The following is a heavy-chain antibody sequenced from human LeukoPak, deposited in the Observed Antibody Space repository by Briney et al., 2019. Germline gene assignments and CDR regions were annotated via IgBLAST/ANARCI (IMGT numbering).Heavy chain of an antibody. D-gene: IGHD6-19*01. V-gene: IGHV1-18*01. CDR2: ISAYNGNT. CDR1: GYTFTSYG. J-gene: IGHJ6*02. CDR3: ASAVADGYYYYYGMDV. Sequence: ASAKISCKASGYTFTSYGISWVRQAPGQGLEWMGWISAYNGNTNYAQKLQGRVTMTTDTSTSTAYMELRSLRSDDTAVYYCASAVADGYYYYYGMDVWGQGTPVAVSS.